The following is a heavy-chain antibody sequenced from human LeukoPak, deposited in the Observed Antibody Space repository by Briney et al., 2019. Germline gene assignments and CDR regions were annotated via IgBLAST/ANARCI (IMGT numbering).Heavy chain of an antibody. CDR1: GGSISSYY. CDR3: ARAPVVVTAPHGAFDI. J-gene: IGHJ3*02. CDR2: IYYSGST. Sequence: PSETLSLTCTVSGGSISSYYWSWIRQPPGKGLEWIGYIYYSGSTNYNPSLKSRVTISVDTSKNQFSLKLSSVTAADTAVYYCARAPVVVTAPHGAFDIWGQGTMVTVSS. V-gene: IGHV4-59*01. D-gene: IGHD2-21*02.